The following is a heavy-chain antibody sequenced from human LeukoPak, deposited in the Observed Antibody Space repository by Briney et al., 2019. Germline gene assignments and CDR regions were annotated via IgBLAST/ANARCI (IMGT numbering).Heavy chain of an antibody. J-gene: IGHJ3*02. V-gene: IGHV1-8*02. Sequence: GASVKVSCKASGYTFTSYDINWVRQATGQGLEWMGWMNPNSGNTGYAQKFQGRVTMTRDTSISTAYMELSRLRSDDTAVYYCARDWQQLVTPDAFDIWGQGTMVTVSS. D-gene: IGHD6-13*01. CDR1: GYTFTSYD. CDR3: ARDWQQLVTPDAFDI. CDR2: MNPNSGNT.